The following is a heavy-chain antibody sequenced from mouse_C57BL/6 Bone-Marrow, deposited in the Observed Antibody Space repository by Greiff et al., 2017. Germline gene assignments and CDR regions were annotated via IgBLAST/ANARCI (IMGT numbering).Heavy chain of an antibody. J-gene: IGHJ4*01. Sequence: QVTLKASGPGILQSSQTLSLTCSFSGFSLSTSGMGVSWIRQPSGKGLEWLAHIYWDDDKRYNPSLKSRLTISKDTSRNQVFLKITRVDTADTATYYCARRDYDCYYGYYAMDYWGQGTSVTVSS. CDR2: IYWDDDK. CDR1: GFSLSTSGMG. CDR3: ARRDYDCYYGYYAMDY. V-gene: IGHV8-12*01. D-gene: IGHD2-3*01.